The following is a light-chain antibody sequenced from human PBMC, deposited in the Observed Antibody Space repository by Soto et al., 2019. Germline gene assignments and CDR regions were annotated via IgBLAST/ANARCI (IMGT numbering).Light chain of an antibody. CDR2: AAS. Sequence: DIQMTQSPSAMSASVGDRVTITCRASQDISNYLAWFQQKPGKVPKHLIYAASSLQSGVPSRFSGSGSGTEFTLTISSLQPEDFGTYYCLKHDSYPLTFGPGTKVDLK. V-gene: IGKV1-17*03. J-gene: IGKJ3*01. CDR3: LKHDSYPLT. CDR1: QDISNY.